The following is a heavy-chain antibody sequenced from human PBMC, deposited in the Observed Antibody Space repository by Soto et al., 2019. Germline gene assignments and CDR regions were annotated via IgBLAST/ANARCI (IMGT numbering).Heavy chain of an antibody. CDR1: TFTFSGYS. J-gene: IGHJ4*02. V-gene: IGHV3-48*01. CDR3: ARDPWGAAVFDY. Sequence: EVLLVESGGGLVQPGGSLRLSCAASTFTFSGYSMNWVRQAPGKGLEGVSYISSSSTTIYYADSVKGRFTISRDNAKNSLYLQMNSLRAEDTAVYYCARDPWGAAVFDYWGQGTLVTVSS. D-gene: IGHD7-27*01. CDR2: ISSSSTTI.